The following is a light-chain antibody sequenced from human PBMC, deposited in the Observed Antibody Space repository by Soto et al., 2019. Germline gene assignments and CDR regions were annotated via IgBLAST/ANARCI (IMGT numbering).Light chain of an antibody. V-gene: IGKV1-5*03. Sequence: DTQVTQSPSTLSASVGDRDTITCRASQSISSWLAWYQQKPGTAPKLLIYKASTLQSGVPSRFSGSGSGTEFTLTISSLQPDDSARYSPQHNNYTWTFGQGTKVDSK. CDR3: QHNNYTWT. J-gene: IGKJ1*01. CDR2: KAS. CDR1: QSISSW.